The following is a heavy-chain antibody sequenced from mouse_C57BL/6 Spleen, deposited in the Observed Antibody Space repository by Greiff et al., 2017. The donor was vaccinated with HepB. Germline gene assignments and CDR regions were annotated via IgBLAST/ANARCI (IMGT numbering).Heavy chain of an antibody. J-gene: IGHJ1*03. CDR2: ISSGSSTI. Sequence: EVQLQESGGGLVKPGGSLKLSCAASGFTFSDYGMHWVRQAPEKGLEWVAYISSGSSTIYYADTVKGRFTISRDNAKNTLFLQMTSLRSEDTAMYYCARTGTYWYLDVWGTGTTVTVSS. V-gene: IGHV5-17*01. CDR1: GFTFSDYG. D-gene: IGHD4-1*01. CDR3: ARTGTYWYLDV.